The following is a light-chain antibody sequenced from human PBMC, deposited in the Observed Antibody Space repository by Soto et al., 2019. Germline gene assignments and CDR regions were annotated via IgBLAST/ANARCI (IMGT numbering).Light chain of an antibody. CDR2: GVS. V-gene: IGKV3-15*01. J-gene: IGKJ1*01. CDR3: QQYNNSPPWT. CDR1: QSVSSN. Sequence: EIVMTQSPATLSVSPGERATLSCRASQSVSSNLAWYQQKPGQAPRLLIYGVSTRASGIPARFSGSGFGAEFSLTISSLPSGDFAVYYCQQYNNSPPWTFCQGSKVEIK.